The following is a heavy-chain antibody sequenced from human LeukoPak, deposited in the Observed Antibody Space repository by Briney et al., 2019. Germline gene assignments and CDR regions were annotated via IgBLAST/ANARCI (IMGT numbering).Heavy chain of an antibody. V-gene: IGHV3-53*01. CDR3: ARGGNSAPLDY. Sequence: GGSLRLSCAASGFTVSSNYMSWVRQDPGKGLEWVSVIYSGGSTYYADSVKGRFTISRDNSKNTLYLQMNSLRAEDTAVYYCARGGNSAPLDYWGQGTLVTVSS. CDR2: IYSGGST. CDR1: GFTVSSNY. J-gene: IGHJ4*02. D-gene: IGHD4-23*01.